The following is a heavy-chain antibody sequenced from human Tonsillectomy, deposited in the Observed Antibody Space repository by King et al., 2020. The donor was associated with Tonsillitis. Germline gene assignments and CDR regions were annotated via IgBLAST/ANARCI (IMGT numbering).Heavy chain of an antibody. V-gene: IGHV3-48*01. J-gene: IGHJ4*02. D-gene: IGHD2-21*02. Sequence: VQLVESGGGLVQPGGSLRLSCVASGFTFSNYGVSWVRQAPGKGLEWISYISRNSLTTHSADSVRGRFTISRDNVNNSLYLQMNSLRADDTGVYYCAALLDYWGQGTLVTVSS. CDR2: ISRNSLTT. CDR1: GFTFSNYG. CDR3: AALLDY.